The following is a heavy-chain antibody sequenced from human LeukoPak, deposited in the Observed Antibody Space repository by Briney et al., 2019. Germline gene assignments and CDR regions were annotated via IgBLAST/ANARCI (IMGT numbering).Heavy chain of an antibody. CDR2: IKQDGSEK. J-gene: IGHJ1*01. Sequence: GGSLRLACAASGFTFSSYWMSWVRQAPGKGLEWVANIKQDGSEKYYVDSVKGRFTISRDNAKNSLYLQMNSLRAEDTAVYYCAREFIAAAGGSLHWGQGTLVTVSS. CDR3: AREFIAAAGGSLH. D-gene: IGHD6-13*01. CDR1: GFTFSSYW. V-gene: IGHV3-7*01.